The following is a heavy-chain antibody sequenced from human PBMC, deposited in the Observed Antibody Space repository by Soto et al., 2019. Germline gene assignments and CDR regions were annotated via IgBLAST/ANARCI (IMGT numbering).Heavy chain of an antibody. CDR2: ISGGGGST. V-gene: IGHV3-23*01. D-gene: IGHD6-6*01. Sequence: EVQLLESGGGLVQPGGSLRLSCAASGFTFSDYSMSWIRQAPGKGLEWVSVISGGGGSTYLADSLKGRFIISRANSKITLYVQMNSLRAEDSAVYYCANGSASFRPYYFDYWGQGTLVTVSS. J-gene: IGHJ4*02. CDR1: GFTFSDYS. CDR3: ANGSASFRPYYFDY.